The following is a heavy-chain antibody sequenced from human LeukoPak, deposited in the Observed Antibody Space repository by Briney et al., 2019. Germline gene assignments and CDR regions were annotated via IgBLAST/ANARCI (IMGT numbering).Heavy chain of an antibody. CDR2: INPNSGGT. CDR3: ARAGGRSWFDP. CDR1: GYTFIGYY. V-gene: IGHV1-2*02. J-gene: IGHJ5*02. Sequence: ASVKVSCKASGYTFIGYYIHWVRQAPGQGLEWMGWINPNSGGTNYAQKFQGRVTMTTDTSMSTAYMELSRLTSDDTAVYYCARAGGRSWFDPRGQGTLVTVSS.